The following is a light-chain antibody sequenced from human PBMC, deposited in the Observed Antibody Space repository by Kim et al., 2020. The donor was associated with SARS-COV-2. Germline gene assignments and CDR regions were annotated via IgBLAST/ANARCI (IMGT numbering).Light chain of an antibody. CDR2: DVS. J-gene: IGLJ1*01. CDR3: SSYTSSSTLDV. Sequence: QSITISCTGSSSDVGGYNYVSWYQQHPGKAPKLMIYDVSNRPSRVSNRFSGSKSGNTASLTISGLQAEDEADYYCSSYTSSSTLDVFGTGTKVTVL. CDR1: SSDVGGYNY. V-gene: IGLV2-14*03.